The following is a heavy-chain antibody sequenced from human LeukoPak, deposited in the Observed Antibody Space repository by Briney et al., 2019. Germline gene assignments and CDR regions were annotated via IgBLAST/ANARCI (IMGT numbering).Heavy chain of an antibody. J-gene: IGHJ6*02. D-gene: IGHD5-18*01. V-gene: IGHV4-59*01. Sequence: PSETLSLTCTVSGGSISSYYWSWIRQPPGKGLEWIGYIYYSGSTNYNPSPKSRVTISVDTSENQFSLKLSSVTAADTAVYYCARVEYSYGYYYYYGMDVWGQGTTVTVSS. CDR3: ARVEYSYGYYYYYGMDV. CDR2: IYYSGST. CDR1: GGSISSYY.